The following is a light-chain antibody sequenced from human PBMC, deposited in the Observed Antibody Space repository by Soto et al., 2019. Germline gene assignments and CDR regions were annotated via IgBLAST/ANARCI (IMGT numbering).Light chain of an antibody. CDR2: AVS. Sequence: DIQMTQSPSSLSASVGDGVTIACRASQSISTYLNWYQQKPGKAPEVLIYAVSSLQRGVPSRFSGSGSGTDFTLTISSLQPEDFAAYYCQQSDSLPYTFGQGTKLEIK. J-gene: IGKJ2*01. CDR1: QSISTY. CDR3: QQSDSLPYT. V-gene: IGKV1-39*01.